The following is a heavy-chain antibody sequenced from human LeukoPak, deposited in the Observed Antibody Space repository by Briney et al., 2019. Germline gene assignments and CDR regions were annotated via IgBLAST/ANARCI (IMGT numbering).Heavy chain of an antibody. CDR2: ISPDGSTT. Sequence: GGSLRLSCAASGFSISSHWMHWVRQVPGKGLVWVSRISPDGSTTGYADSVKGRFTASRDNARNTLYLQINSLRAEDSAVYYCTRDRTTITLFELWGQGTLVTVSS. CDR1: GFSISSHW. D-gene: IGHD4-11*01. J-gene: IGHJ4*02. V-gene: IGHV3-74*01. CDR3: TRDRTTITLFEL.